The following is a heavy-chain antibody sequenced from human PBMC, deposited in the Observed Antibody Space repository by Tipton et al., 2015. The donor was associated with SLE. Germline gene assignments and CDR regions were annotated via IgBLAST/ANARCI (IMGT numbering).Heavy chain of an antibody. CDR1: GGSFSAYY. J-gene: IGHJ4*02. V-gene: IGHV4-34*01. CDR2: INHSGST. CDR3: ARAGGQWLVLG. D-gene: IGHD6-19*01. Sequence: TLSLTCAVYGGSFSAYYWSWIRQPPGKGLEWIGEINHSGSTNYNPSLKSRVTISVDTSKNQFSLKLSSVTAADTAVYYCARAGGQWLVLGWGQGTLVTVSS.